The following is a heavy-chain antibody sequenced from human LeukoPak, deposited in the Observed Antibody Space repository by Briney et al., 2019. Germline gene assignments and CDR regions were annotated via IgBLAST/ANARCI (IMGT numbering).Heavy chain of an antibody. CDR3: ARRRNNYNFDY. CDR1: GFSISSGYY. V-gene: IGHV4-38-2*02. CDR2: MYHSGTT. D-gene: IGHD4-11*01. J-gene: IGHJ4*02. Sequence: SETLSLTCTVSGFSISSGYYWGWIRQPPGKGLEWIGNMYHSGTTYYNPSLKSRVTISLDSPRDQFSLKVSSVPAADTAVYYCARRRNNYNFDYWGQGTLITVSS.